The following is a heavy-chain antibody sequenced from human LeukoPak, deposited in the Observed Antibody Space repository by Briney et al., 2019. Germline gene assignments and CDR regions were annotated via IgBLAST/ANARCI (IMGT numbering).Heavy chain of an antibody. D-gene: IGHD2-15*01. CDR3: AREGLDCSGGSCYYFDY. CDR1: GGSISSSSYY. Sequence: SETLSLTCTVSGGSISSSSYYWGWIRQPPGKGLEWIGSIYYSGSTYYNPSLKSRVTISVDTSKNQFSLKLSSVTAADTAVYYCAREGLDCSGGSCYYFDYWGQGTPVTVSS. V-gene: IGHV4-39*07. J-gene: IGHJ4*02. CDR2: IYYSGST.